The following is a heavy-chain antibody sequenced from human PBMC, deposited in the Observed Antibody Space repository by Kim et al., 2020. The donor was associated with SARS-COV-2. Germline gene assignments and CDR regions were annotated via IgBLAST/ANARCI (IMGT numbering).Heavy chain of an antibody. V-gene: IGHV4-39*01. CDR1: GGSISSNNYY. D-gene: IGHD6-19*01. J-gene: IGHJ4*02. CDR3: LYYNNGWYT. Sequence: SETLSLTCTVSGGSISSNNYYWGWIRQPPGKGLEYIGHISYSGSPDYNPSLKSRLTLSVETSKNQFSLRLSSVTAADTAVYYCLYYNNGWYTWGQGTLVT. CDR2: ISYSGSP.